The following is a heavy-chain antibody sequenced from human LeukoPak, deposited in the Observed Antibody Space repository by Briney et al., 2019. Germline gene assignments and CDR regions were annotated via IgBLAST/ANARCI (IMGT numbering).Heavy chain of an antibody. Sequence: SETLSLTCAVYGGSFSGYYWSWIRQPPGKGLEWIGEINHSGSTSYNPSLKSRVTISVDTSKKQFSLKLSSVTAADTTFYYCARYIVSYPHDAFDIWGQGTMVTVSS. CDR1: GGSFSGYY. J-gene: IGHJ3*02. CDR2: INHSGST. D-gene: IGHD1-26*01. V-gene: IGHV4-34*01. CDR3: ARYIVSYPHDAFDI.